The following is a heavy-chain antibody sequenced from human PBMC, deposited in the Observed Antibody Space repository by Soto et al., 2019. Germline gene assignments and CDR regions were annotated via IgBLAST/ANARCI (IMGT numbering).Heavy chain of an antibody. Sequence: EVQLLESGGGLVQPGGSLRLSCAASGFTFSSYAMSWVRQAPGKGLEWVSAISGSGGSTYYADSVKGRFTISRDNSKNTLYLQMSSLRAEDTAVYYCAKVGVWSGYFDYWGQGTLVTVSS. V-gene: IGHV3-23*01. CDR1: GFTFSSYA. D-gene: IGHD3-3*01. CDR3: AKVGVWSGYFDY. J-gene: IGHJ4*02. CDR2: ISGSGGST.